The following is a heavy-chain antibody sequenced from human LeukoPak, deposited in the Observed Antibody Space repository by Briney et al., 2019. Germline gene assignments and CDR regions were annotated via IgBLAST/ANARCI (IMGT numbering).Heavy chain of an antibody. CDR2: INHSGST. CDR1: GGSFSGYY. Sequence: KSSETLSLTCAVYGGSFSGYYWSWIRQPPGKGLEWIGEINHSGSTNYNPSLKSRVAMSVDTSKNQFSLKLSSVTAADTAVYYCARDYGDYLFDYWGQGTLVTVSS. D-gene: IGHD4-17*01. CDR3: ARDYGDYLFDY. J-gene: IGHJ4*02. V-gene: IGHV4-34*01.